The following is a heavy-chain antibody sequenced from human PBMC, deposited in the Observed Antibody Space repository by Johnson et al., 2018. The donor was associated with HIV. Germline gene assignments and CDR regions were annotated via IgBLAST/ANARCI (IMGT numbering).Heavy chain of an antibody. CDR3: GALAGIVSAFEI. Sequence: VQLVESGGGVVRPGGSMRLSCAASGFTFNDYGMSWVRQVPGKGLEWISGINWNGGSTGYVDSVKGRFTIPRDNANDSLFLQMNSLRAEDTALYYCGALAGIVSAFEIWGQGTMVTVSS. V-gene: IGHV3-20*04. J-gene: IGHJ3*02. CDR1: GFTFNDYG. CDR2: INWNGGST. D-gene: IGHD6-19*01.